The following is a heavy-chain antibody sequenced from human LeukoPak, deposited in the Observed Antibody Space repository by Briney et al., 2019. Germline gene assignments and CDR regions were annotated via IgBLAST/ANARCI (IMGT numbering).Heavy chain of an antibody. V-gene: IGHV1-8*01. J-gene: IGHJ4*02. CDR1: GYTFTSSN. CDR3: ARGRPGLASAGTYDF. Sequence: VASVKVSCKASGYTFTSSNINWVRPAPGQGLEWMGWTNPNSGKTGYARKFQGRVTMTKNTSISTAYMEVSSLGYDDTAIYYCARGRPGLASAGTYDFWGQGTLITVSS. D-gene: IGHD6-13*01. CDR2: TNPNSGKT.